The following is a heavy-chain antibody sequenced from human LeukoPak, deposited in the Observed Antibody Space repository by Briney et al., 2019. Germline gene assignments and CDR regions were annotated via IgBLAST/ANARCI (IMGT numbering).Heavy chain of an antibody. D-gene: IGHD5-18*01. J-gene: IGHJ6*03. V-gene: IGHV4-39*07. CDR1: GDSLNMNMYY. Sequence: SETLSHTCTLSGDSLNMNMYYWGWIRQPPGKGLEWIGHVYYSVRTYSTPSLKGRVTILLDTSNNHFSLKLSSVTAADTAVYYCARTTEGGYTYDYFSYYYMDVWGKGTTVTISS. CDR2: VYYSVRT. CDR3: ARTTEGGYTYDYFSYYYMDV.